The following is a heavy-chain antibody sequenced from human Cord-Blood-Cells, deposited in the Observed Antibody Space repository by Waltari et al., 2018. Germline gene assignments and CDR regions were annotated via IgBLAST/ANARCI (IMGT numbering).Heavy chain of an antibody. CDR2: FDPEDGET. CDR1: ESTLTEFD. D-gene: IGHD6-6*01. V-gene: IGHV1-24*01. CDR3: ATHKDSSSSFDY. J-gene: IGHJ4*02. Sequence: QVQLVQSGAEVKKTGAAVKVSCEVSESTLTEFDIHWVRQAPGKGLEWMGGFDPEDGETIYAQKFQGRVTMTEDTSTDTAYMELSSLRSEDTAVYYCATHKDSSSSFDYWGQGTLVTVSS.